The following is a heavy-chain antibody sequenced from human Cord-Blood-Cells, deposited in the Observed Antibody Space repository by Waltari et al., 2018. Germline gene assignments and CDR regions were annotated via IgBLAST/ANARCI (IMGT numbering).Heavy chain of an antibody. CDR2: IYYSGST. J-gene: IGHJ4*02. V-gene: IGHV4-39*01. Sequence: QLQLQESGPGLVQPSETLSLTCTVSGGSISSSSYYWGWLRQPPGKGLEWIGSIYYSGSTYYNPSLKSRVTISVDTSKNQFSLKLSSVTAADTAVYYCARRGFVVVPAAIDYWGQGTLVTVSS. D-gene: IGHD2-2*01. CDR1: GGSISSSSYY. CDR3: ARRGFVVVPAAIDY.